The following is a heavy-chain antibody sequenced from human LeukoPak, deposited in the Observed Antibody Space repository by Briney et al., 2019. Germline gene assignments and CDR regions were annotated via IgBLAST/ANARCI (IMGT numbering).Heavy chain of an antibody. CDR2: ISSSGSTI. V-gene: IGHV3-48*03. CDR1: GFTFGDSA. Sequence: GGSLRLSCTASGFTFGDSAMDWVRQAPGKGLEWVSYISSSGSTIYYADSVKGRFTISRDNAKNSLYLQMNSLRAEDTAVYYCARKSNSNPKHNYFDYWGQGTLVTVSS. D-gene: IGHD1-14*01. J-gene: IGHJ4*02. CDR3: ARKSNSNPKHNYFDY.